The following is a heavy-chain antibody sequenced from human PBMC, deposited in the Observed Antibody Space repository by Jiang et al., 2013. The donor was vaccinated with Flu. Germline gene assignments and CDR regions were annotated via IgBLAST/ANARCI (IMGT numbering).Heavy chain of an antibody. D-gene: IGHD6-19*01. V-gene: IGHV3-23*01. J-gene: IGHJ4*02. Sequence: RQPPGKGVEWVSGVSGSGDNTYYTDSVKGRFTISRDNSKNTLDLQMNSLRAEDTAVYYCAKVRVTGTYVVDYWAEGTLVTVSS. CDR3: AKVRVTGTYVVDY. CDR2: VSGSGDNT.